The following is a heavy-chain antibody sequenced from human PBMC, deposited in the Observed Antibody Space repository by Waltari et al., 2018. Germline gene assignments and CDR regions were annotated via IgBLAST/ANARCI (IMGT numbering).Heavy chain of an antibody. CDR1: GFHFSIYG. CDR3: ARDFDPGMDV. J-gene: IGHJ6*02. V-gene: IGHV3-30*03. D-gene: IGHD3-9*01. CDR2: ISYDGNNE. Sequence: QVQLVESGGGVVQPGRSLRLSCAGSGFHFSIYGMHWVRQAQGKGLEWVAIISYDGNNEYYAASVRGRFTISRDNSKNTLDLQMNSLTSEDTAVYYCARDFDPGMDVWGQGTTVTVSS.